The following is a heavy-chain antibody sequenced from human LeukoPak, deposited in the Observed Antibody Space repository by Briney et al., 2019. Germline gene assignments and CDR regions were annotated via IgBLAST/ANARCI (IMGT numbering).Heavy chain of an antibody. J-gene: IGHJ4*02. CDR3: ARRSRLYRHETTGYHDS. V-gene: IGHV4-39*01. CDR1: GDYITTTNYY. D-gene: IGHD3-9*01. Sequence: SETLSLTCNASGDYITTTNYYWAWIRQPPGKGLEWIASVFYSGTTYYNPSLKSRVTISMDTSRKQISLRPTSVTATDTAIYYCARRSRLYRHETTGYHDSWGQGTLVTVSS. CDR2: VFYSGTT.